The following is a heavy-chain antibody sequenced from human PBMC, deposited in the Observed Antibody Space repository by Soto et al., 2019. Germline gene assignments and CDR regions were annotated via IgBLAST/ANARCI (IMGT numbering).Heavy chain of an antibody. CDR2: ISAYNGNT. CDR3: ARDTNYDYIWGSLHNMVWFDP. Sequence: EASVKVSCKASGYTFTSYGISWVRQAPGQGPEWMGWISAYNGNTNYAQKLQGRVTMTTDTSTSTAYMELRSLRSDDTAVYYCARDTNYDYIWGSLHNMVWFDPWGQGALVTVSS. D-gene: IGHD3-16*01. J-gene: IGHJ5*02. CDR1: GYTFTSYG. V-gene: IGHV1-18*01.